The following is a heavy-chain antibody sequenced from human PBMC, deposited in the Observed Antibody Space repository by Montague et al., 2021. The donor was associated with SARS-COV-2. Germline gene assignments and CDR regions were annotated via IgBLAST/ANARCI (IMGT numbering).Heavy chain of an antibody. CDR1: GGSISSGSYY. V-gene: IGHV4-61*02. Sequence: TLSLTCTVSGGSISSGSYYWSWIRQPAGKGLEWIGRIYTSGSTNYNPSLKSRVTISVDTSENQFSLKLSSVTAADTAVYYCARSSGGYCSSTSCYAYYYYYTDVWGKGTTVTVSS. CDR2: IYTSGST. D-gene: IGHD2-2*01. CDR3: ARSSGGYCSSTSCYAYYYYYTDV. J-gene: IGHJ6*03.